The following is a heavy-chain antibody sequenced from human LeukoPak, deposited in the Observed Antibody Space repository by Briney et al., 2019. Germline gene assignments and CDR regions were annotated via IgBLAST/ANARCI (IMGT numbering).Heavy chain of an antibody. CDR1: GFTFNNYA. D-gene: IGHD3-22*01. CDR3: AKEYYYDSSGATQNWFDP. J-gene: IGHJ5*02. Sequence: GGSLRLSCAASGFTFNNYAMSWVRQGPGKGLDWVSTISGGGGSTYYADSVKGRFTISRDNSKNTLYLQLNTLKAEDTAVYYCAKEYYYDSSGATQNWFDPWGQGTLVTVSS. CDR2: ISGGGGST. V-gene: IGHV3-23*01.